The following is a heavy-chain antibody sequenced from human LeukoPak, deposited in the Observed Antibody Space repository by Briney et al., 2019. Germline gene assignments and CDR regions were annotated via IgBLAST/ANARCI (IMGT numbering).Heavy chain of an antibody. CDR1: GGSISSYY. CDR2: IYYSGST. CDR3: ARGGGYYDSSGYYYVQYYFDY. D-gene: IGHD3-22*01. V-gene: IGHV4-59*01. J-gene: IGHJ4*02. Sequence: SETLSLTCTASGGSISSYYWSWIRQPPGKGLEWMGYIYYSGSTNYNPSLKSRVTISVDTSKNQLSLKLSSVTAADTAMYYCARGGGYYDSSGYYYVQYYFDYWGQGTLVTVSS.